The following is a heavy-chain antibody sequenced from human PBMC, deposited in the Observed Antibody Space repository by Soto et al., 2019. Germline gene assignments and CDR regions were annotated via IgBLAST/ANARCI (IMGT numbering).Heavy chain of an antibody. Sequence: GGSLRLSCAASGFTFSSYAMHWVRQAPGKGLEWVAVISYDGSNKYYADSVKGRFTISRDNSKNTLYLQMNSLRAEDTAVYYCARDIRDEYSSSSGLDYGMDVWGQGTTVTVSS. J-gene: IGHJ6*02. V-gene: IGHV3-30-3*01. CDR3: ARDIRDEYSSSSGLDYGMDV. CDR2: ISYDGSNK. D-gene: IGHD6-6*01. CDR1: GFTFSSYA.